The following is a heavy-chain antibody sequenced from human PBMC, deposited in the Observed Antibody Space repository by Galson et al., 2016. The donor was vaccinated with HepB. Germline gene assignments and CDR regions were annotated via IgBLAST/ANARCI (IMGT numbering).Heavy chain of an antibody. J-gene: IGHJ6*03. V-gene: IGHV3-7*03. CDR1: GFTFSSHW. Sequence: SLRLSCAASGFTFSSHWMHWVRQAPGKGLEWVANINQDGGEKYYVDSVKGRFTISRDNSKNTLSLQMNSLRAEDTALYYCAKDLGDRLVPVYDYVAAWGKVTTVTVSS. D-gene: IGHD2-2*01. CDR2: INQDGGEK. CDR3: AKDLGDRLVPVYDYVAA.